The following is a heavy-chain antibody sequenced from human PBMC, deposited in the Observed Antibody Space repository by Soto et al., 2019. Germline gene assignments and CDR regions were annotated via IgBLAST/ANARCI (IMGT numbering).Heavy chain of an antibody. D-gene: IGHD3-3*01. Sequence: QVQLQESGPGLVKPSQTLSLTCTVSGGSISSGGYYWSWIRQHPGKGLEWIGYIYYSGSTYYNPSLKSRVTISVGTSKNQFSLKLSSVTAADTAVYYCARGRYYDFWSGSSMDVWGQGTTVTVSS. J-gene: IGHJ6*02. CDR1: GGSISSGGYY. CDR3: ARGRYYDFWSGSSMDV. CDR2: IYYSGST. V-gene: IGHV4-31*03.